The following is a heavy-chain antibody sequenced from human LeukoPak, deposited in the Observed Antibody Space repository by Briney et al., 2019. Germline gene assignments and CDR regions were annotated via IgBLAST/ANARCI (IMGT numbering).Heavy chain of an antibody. Sequence: GGSLQISSKGSGYSFTSYWIGWGRPKPGKGREGMGIIYPGGSDTRYSASFQGPFTISADKSISTAYLQWSSLKASDTAMYYCARGGITIFLGGFDIWGQGTMFTVSS. J-gene: IGHJ3*02. D-gene: IGHD3-3*01. V-gene: IGHV5-51*01. CDR3: ARGGITIFLGGFDI. CDR2: IYPGGSDT. CDR1: GYSFTSYW.